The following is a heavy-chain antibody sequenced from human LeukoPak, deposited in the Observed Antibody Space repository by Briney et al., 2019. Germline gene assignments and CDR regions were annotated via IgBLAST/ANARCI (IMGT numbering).Heavy chain of an antibody. J-gene: IGHJ4*02. V-gene: IGHV4-59*01. CDR2: VHDSAGT. D-gene: IGHD3-9*01. CDR3: AKGRKDFDTNLGPFDS. Sequence: SETLSLTCTVSGGSINKYYWSWIRQSPGKGLEWLGYVHDSAGTIYNPSLKSRVTISVGTSKTQFSLMVTSVTTADTAVYYCAKGRKDFDTNLGPFDSWGQGILVTVSS. CDR1: GGSINKYY.